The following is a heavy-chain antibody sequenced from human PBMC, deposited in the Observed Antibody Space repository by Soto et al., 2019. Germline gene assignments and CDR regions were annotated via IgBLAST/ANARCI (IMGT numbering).Heavy chain of an antibody. CDR2: IYYSGST. D-gene: IGHD4-17*01. V-gene: IGHV4-39*01. Sequence: QLQLQESGPGLVKPSETLSLTCTVSGGSIRSSSYYWGWIRQPPGKGLEWIGSIYYSGSTYYNPSLKSRVTISVDTSKNQFSLKLSSVTAADTAVYYCARAGLLYGRWPKGGVSTYNWFDPWGQGTLVTVSS. J-gene: IGHJ5*02. CDR3: ARAGLLYGRWPKGGVSTYNWFDP. CDR1: GGSIRSSSYY.